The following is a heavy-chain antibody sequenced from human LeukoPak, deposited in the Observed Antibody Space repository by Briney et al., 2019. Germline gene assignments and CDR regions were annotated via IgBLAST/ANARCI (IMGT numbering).Heavy chain of an antibody. CDR3: ARVGKYYYDSSDRADY. V-gene: IGHV4-61*02. CDR2: IYTSGST. D-gene: IGHD3-22*01. Sequence: PSQTLSLTCTVSGGSISSGSYYWSWIRQPAGKGLEWIGRIYTSGSTNYNPSLKSRATISVDTSKNQFSLKLSSVTAADTAVYYCARVGKYYYDSSDRADYWGQGTLVTVSS. CDR1: GGSISSGSYY. J-gene: IGHJ4*02.